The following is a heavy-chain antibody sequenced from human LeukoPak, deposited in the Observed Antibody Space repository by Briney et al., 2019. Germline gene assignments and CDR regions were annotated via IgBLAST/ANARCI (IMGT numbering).Heavy chain of an antibody. D-gene: IGHD2-2*01. CDR3: ARAIGNSVRVYNWFDP. Sequence: SETLSLTCTVSGGSISSGGYYWSWIRQHPGKGLEWIGYIYYSGSTYYNPSLKSRVTISVDTSKNQFSLKLSSVTAADTAVYYCARAIGNSVRVYNWFDPWGQGTLVTVSS. J-gene: IGHJ5*02. CDR1: GGSISSGGYY. CDR2: IYYSGST. V-gene: IGHV4-31*03.